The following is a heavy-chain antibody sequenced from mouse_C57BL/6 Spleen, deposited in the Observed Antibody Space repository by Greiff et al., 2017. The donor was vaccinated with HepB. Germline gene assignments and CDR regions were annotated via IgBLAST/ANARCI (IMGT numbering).Heavy chain of an antibody. J-gene: IGHJ4*01. CDR3: ARSDDGYYPYAMDY. D-gene: IGHD2-3*01. Sequence: QVQLKQPGAELVRPGSSVKLSCKASGYTFTSYWMHWVKQRPIQGLEWIGNIDPSDSETHYNQKFKDKATLTVDKSSSTAYMQLSSLTSEDSAVYYCARSDDGYYPYAMDYWGQGTSVTVSS. V-gene: IGHV1-52*01. CDR1: GYTFTSYW. CDR2: IDPSDSET.